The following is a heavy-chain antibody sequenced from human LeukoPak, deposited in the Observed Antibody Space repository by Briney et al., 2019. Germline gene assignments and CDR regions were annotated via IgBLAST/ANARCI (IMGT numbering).Heavy chain of an antibody. CDR2: ISSSGSSI. CDR3: ARDENGDFSFDY. CDR1: GFTFSSYE. Sequence: GGSLRLSCAASGFTFSSYEMNWGRQAPGKGLERVSYISSSGSSIYYADSVKGRFTISRDNAKNSLYLQMNSLRAEDTAIYYCARDENGDFSFDYWGQGTLVTVSS. V-gene: IGHV3-48*03. J-gene: IGHJ4*02. D-gene: IGHD4-17*01.